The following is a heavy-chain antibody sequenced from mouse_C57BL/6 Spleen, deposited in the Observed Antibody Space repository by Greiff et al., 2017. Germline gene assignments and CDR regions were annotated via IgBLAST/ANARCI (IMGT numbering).Heavy chain of an antibody. J-gene: IGHJ1*03. CDR2: ISYDGSN. CDR3: AREEAIYGNYWYFDV. Sequence: EVQLQESGPGLVKPSQSLSLTCSVTGYSITSGYYWNWIRQFPGNKLEWMGYISYDGSNNYNPSLKNRISITRDTSKNQFFLKLNSVTTEDTATYYCAREEAIYGNYWYFDVWGTGTTVTVSS. V-gene: IGHV3-6*01. CDR1: GYSITSGYY. D-gene: IGHD2-1*01.